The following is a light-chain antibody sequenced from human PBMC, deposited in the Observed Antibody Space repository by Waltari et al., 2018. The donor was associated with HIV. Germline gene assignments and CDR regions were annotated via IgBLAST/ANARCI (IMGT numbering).Light chain of an antibody. CDR1: SSDVGGYNY. Sequence: QSALTQPPSASGSPGQSVTISCTGTSSDVGGYNYVSWYQQHPGKAPKLMIYEVSKRPSGVPDRFSGSKSGNPAFLTVSGLQAEDEADYYCSSYAGSNNLVVFGGGTKLTVL. CDR3: SSYAGSNNLVV. J-gene: IGLJ2*01. CDR2: EVS. V-gene: IGLV2-8*01.